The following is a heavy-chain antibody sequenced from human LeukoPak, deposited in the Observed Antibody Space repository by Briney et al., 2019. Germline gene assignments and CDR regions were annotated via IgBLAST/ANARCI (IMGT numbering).Heavy chain of an antibody. Sequence: GGSLRLSCAASGFTFSSYSMNWVRQAPGKGLEWVSYISSSSSTIYYADSVKGRFTISRDNAKNSLYLQMNSLRAEDTAVYYCARTPPLRYPGIAAAGTGPDYWGQGTLVTVSS. CDR3: ARTPPLRYPGIAAAGTGPDY. CDR1: GFTFSSYS. V-gene: IGHV3-48*01. CDR2: ISSSSSTI. J-gene: IGHJ4*02. D-gene: IGHD6-13*01.